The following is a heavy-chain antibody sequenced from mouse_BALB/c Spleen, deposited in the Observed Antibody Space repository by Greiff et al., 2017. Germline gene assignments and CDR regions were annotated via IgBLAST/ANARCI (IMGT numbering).Heavy chain of an antibody. D-gene: IGHD2-4*01. Sequence: EVQLVESGPGLVKPSQSLSLTCTVTGYSITSDYAWNWIRQFPGNKLEWMGYISYSGSTSYNPSLKSRISITRDTSKNQFFLQLNSVTTEDTATYYCARHYDYYFDYWGQGTTLTVSS. CDR3: ARHYDYYFDY. CDR1: GYSITSDYA. CDR2: ISYSGST. V-gene: IGHV3-2*02. J-gene: IGHJ2*01.